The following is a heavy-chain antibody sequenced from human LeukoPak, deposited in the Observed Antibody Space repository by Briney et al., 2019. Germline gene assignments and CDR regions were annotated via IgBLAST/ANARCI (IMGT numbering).Heavy chain of an antibody. CDR1: GYNFITYW. Sequence: GESLQISCKGSGYNFITYWIAWVRQMPGKGLEWMGNIYPGDSDTRYSPSFQGQVSISADKSISTAYLHWSSLKASDTAMYYCARQSCSGGNCYSRAFDIWGQGTMVAVSS. J-gene: IGHJ3*02. CDR2: IYPGDSDT. D-gene: IGHD2-15*01. V-gene: IGHV5-51*01. CDR3: ARQSCSGGNCYSRAFDI.